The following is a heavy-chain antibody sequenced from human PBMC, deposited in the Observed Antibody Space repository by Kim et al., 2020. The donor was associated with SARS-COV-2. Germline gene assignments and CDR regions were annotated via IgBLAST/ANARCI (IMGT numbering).Heavy chain of an antibody. V-gene: IGHV3-30*04. Sequence: GGSLRLSCAASGFTFNNYAIHWVRQAPGKGLQWMAVFPSDGNNIHYADFVKGQFTISRDNSKHISYMEMNNLRGDDTAVYYCARGAGSGAWLIDYWGQG. J-gene: IGHJ4*02. CDR3: ARGAGSGAWLIDY. D-gene: IGHD3-10*01. CDR1: GFTFNNYA. CDR2: FPSDGNNI.